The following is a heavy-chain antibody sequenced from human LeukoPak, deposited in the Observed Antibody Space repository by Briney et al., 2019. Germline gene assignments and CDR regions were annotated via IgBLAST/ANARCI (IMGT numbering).Heavy chain of an antibody. CDR2: INPSGGST. J-gene: IGHJ4*02. D-gene: IGHD5-18*01. CDR1: GYTFTSYY. Sequence: ASVKVSCKASGYTFTSYYMHWVRQAPGQGLEWMGIINPSGGSTSYAQKFQGRVTMTRDMSTSTVYMELSSLRSVDTAVYYCARDWLRLHYFDYWGQGTLVTVSS. CDR3: ARDWLRLHYFDY. V-gene: IGHV1-46*01.